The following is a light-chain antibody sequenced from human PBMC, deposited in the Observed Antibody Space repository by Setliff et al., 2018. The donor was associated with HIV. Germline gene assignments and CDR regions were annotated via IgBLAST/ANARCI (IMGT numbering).Light chain of an antibody. CDR1: SYNIGAGDD. Sequence: QSVLTQPPSVSGAPGPRVTIPCPGISYNIGAGDDVTGYQHLPRTAHKVLIYSHIIRTSGIPARFSCSNSGASATLAITGLQAEDEDDYYCQSYYSSLSGYVFGTGTKVTVL. J-gene: IGLJ1*01. CDR3: QSYYSSLSGYV. CDR2: SHI. V-gene: IGLV1-40*03.